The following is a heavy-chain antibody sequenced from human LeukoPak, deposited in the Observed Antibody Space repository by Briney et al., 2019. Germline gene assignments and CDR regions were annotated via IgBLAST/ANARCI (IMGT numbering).Heavy chain of an antibody. CDR1: GFTFSSYA. J-gene: IGHJ5*02. CDR3: AKDPYCSSTSCSNWFDP. D-gene: IGHD2-2*01. V-gene: IGHV3-23*01. Sequence: GRSLRLSCAASGFTFSSYAMSWVRQAPGKGLEWVSTITGSGCDTYYADSVKGRFTISRDNSKNTLYLQMNSLRVEDTAVYYCAKDPYCSSTSCSNWFDPWGQGTLVTVSS. CDR2: ITGSGCDT.